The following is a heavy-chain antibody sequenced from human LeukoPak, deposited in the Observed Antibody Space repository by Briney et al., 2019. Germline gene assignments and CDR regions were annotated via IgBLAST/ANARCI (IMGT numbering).Heavy chain of an antibody. CDR2: INHSGST. Sequence: SETLSLTCAVYGGSFSGYYWSWIRQPPGKGLEWIGEINHSGSTNYNPSLKSRVSISVDTSKNQFSLKLNSVTAADTAVYYCARSVIQLGGRVVLNWGQGTLVTVSS. J-gene: IGHJ4*02. D-gene: IGHD5-18*01. CDR3: ARSVIQLGGRVVLN. V-gene: IGHV4-34*01. CDR1: GGSFSGYY.